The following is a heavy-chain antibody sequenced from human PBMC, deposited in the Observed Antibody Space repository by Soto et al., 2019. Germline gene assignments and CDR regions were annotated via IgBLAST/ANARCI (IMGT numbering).Heavy chain of an antibody. Sequence: VQLQASGPGLVKPSQTLSLTCTVSGGSISSGDYYWSWIRQPPGKGLEWIGYIYYSGSTYYNPSLKGRVTTSVDTSKNQFALKLSSVTAADTAVYYCARDRPDGSRLDPWCQGTLVTVSS. CDR1: GGSISSGDYY. CDR2: IYYSGST. V-gene: IGHV4-30-4*01. D-gene: IGHD6-13*01. CDR3: ARDRPDGSRLDP. J-gene: IGHJ5*02.